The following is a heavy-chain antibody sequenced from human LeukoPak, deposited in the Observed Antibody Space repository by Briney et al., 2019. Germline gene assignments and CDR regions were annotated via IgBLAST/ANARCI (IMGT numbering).Heavy chain of an antibody. J-gene: IGHJ4*02. CDR2: ISYDGSNK. CDR3: AKVVNNGWYYFDY. CDR1: GFTFSSYA. D-gene: IGHD6-19*01. V-gene: IGHV3-30*04. Sequence: GGSLRLSCAASGFTFSSYAMHWVRQAPGKGLEWVAVISYDGSNKYYADSVKGRFTISRDNAKNSLYLQMNSLRPEDTALYYCAKVVNNGWYYFDYWGQGTLVTVSS.